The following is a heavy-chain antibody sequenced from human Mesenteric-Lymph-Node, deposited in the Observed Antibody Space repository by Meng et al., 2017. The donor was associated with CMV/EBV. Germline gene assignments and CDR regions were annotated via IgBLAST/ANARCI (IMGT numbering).Heavy chain of an antibody. D-gene: IGHD3-10*01. V-gene: IGHV3-48*03. Sequence: GGSLRLSCAAPGFTFSSYEMNWVRQAPGKGLEWVSYISSSGSTIYYADSVKGRFTISRDNAKNSLYLQMNSLRAEDTAVYYCARVYIRGNYGFDPWGQGTLVTVSS. CDR2: ISSSGSTI. CDR3: ARVYIRGNYGFDP. J-gene: IGHJ5*02. CDR1: GFTFSSYE.